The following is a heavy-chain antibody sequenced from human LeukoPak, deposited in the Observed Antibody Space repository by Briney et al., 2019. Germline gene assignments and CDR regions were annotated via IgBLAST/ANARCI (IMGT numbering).Heavy chain of an antibody. CDR3: ARDPRYSSSSLGYYYYMDV. J-gene: IGHJ6*03. CDR1: GGSISTYY. Sequence: SETLSLTCTVSGGSISTYYWSWIRQPPGKGLEWIGYTYYSGSTNYNHSIKSRVTISVDTSKNQFSLKLSSVTAADTAVYYCARDPRYSSSSLGYYYYMDVWGKGTTVTVSS. CDR2: TYYSGST. V-gene: IGHV4-59*01. D-gene: IGHD6-6*01.